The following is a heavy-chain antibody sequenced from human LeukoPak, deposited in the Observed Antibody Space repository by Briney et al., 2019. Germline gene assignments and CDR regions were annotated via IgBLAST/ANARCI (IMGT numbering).Heavy chain of an antibody. J-gene: IGHJ6*02. CDR3: ARGPIAAAAISNYYGMDV. CDR2: IYYSGST. CDR1: GGSISSGGYY. Sequence: SETLSLTCTVSGGSISSGGYYWSWIRQHPGKGLEWIGYIYYSGSTYYNPSLKSRVTISVDTSKNQFSLKLSSVTAADTAVYYCARGPIAAAAISNYYGMDVWGQGTTVTVSS. V-gene: IGHV4-31*03. D-gene: IGHD6-13*01.